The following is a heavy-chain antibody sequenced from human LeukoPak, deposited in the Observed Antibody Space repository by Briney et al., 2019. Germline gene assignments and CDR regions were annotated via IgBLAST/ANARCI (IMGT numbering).Heavy chain of an antibody. CDR2: IYTSGST. CDR1: GGSISSYY. CDR3: ARTMWEGQLLYYYYYYMDV. V-gene: IGHV4-4*09. D-gene: IGHD2-2*01. Sequence: SETLSLTCTVSGGSISSYYWSWIRQPPGKGLEWIGYIYTSGSTNYNPSLKSRVTISVDTSKNQFSLKLSSVTAADTAVYYSARTMWEGQLLYYYYYYMDVWGKGTTVTVSS. J-gene: IGHJ6*03.